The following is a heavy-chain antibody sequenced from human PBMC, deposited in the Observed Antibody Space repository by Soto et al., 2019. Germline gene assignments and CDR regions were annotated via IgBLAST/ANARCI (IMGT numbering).Heavy chain of an antibody. CDR2: IVVGSGNT. Sequence: GASVKVSCKASGFTFTSSAVQWVRQARGQRLEWIGWIVVGSGNTNYAQKFQERVTITRDMSTSTAYMELSSLRSEDTAVYYCAAGYCSGGSCYPLYYYGMDGWGQGTTVTVSS. J-gene: IGHJ6*02. CDR1: GFTFTSSA. V-gene: IGHV1-58*01. CDR3: AAGYCSGGSCYPLYYYGMDG. D-gene: IGHD2-15*01.